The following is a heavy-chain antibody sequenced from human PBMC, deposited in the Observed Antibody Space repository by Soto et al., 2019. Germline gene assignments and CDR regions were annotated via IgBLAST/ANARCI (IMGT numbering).Heavy chain of an antibody. CDR1: GFTFSSYE. V-gene: IGHV3-48*03. Sequence: PGGSLRLSCAASGFTFSSYEMNWVRQAPGKGLEWVSYISSSGSTIYYADSVKGRFTISRDNAKNSLYLQMNSLRAEDTAVYYCARVRGGYSYGYFDYWGQGTLVTVSS. D-gene: IGHD5-18*01. J-gene: IGHJ4*02. CDR2: ISSSGSTI. CDR3: ARVRGGYSYGYFDY.